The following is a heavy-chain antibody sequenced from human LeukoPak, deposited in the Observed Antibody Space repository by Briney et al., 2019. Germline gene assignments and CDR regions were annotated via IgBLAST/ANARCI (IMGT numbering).Heavy chain of an antibody. CDR3: ARLTSSWYQDWYFDL. D-gene: IGHD6-13*01. Sequence: SETLSLTCTVSSGSISSYDWSWIRQPAGKGLEWIGRIYTSGSPNYNPSPKSRVTMSVDTSKNQFSLKLSSVTAADTAVYYCARLTSSWYQDWYFDLWGRGTLVTVSS. V-gene: IGHV4-4*07. J-gene: IGHJ2*01. CDR1: SGSISSYD. CDR2: IYTSGSP.